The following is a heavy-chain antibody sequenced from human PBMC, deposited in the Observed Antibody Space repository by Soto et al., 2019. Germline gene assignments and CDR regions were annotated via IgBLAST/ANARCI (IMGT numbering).Heavy chain of an antibody. V-gene: IGHV4-39*01. J-gene: IGHJ3*02. Sequence: QLQLQESGPGLVKPSETLSLTCTVSGGSISSSSYYWGWIRQPPGKGLEWIGSIYYSGSTYYNPSLKSRVTIPVDTSKNQFSLKLSSVTAADTAVYYCAGNIVVVVPAANDAFDIWGQGTMVTVSS. CDR2: IYYSGST. CDR3: AGNIVVVVPAANDAFDI. CDR1: GGSISSSSYY. D-gene: IGHD2-2*01.